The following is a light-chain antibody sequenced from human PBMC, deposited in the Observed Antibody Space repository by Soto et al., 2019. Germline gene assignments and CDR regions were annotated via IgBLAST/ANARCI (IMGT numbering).Light chain of an antibody. Sequence: QSALTQPPSASGSPGQSVTISCTGTSSDVGGYDYVSWYQQHPGKAPELMIYEVIKRPSGVPDRFSGSKSGNTASLTVSGLQAEDEADYYCSSYAGNNNVIFGGGTKLTVL. CDR2: EVI. CDR1: SSDVGGYDY. J-gene: IGLJ2*01. V-gene: IGLV2-8*01. CDR3: SSYAGNNNVI.